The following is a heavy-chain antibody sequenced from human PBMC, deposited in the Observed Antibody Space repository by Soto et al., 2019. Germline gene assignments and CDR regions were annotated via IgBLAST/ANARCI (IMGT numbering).Heavy chain of an antibody. J-gene: IGHJ4*02. Sequence: QVQLQESGPGLVKPSETLSLTCTVSGGSISSYYWTWIRQPPGKGLEWVGYVYYSGTTYYNPSLHIRVTISVDTYKNQFSLKVKSVTAADTAIYYCARAGSTWRYFFDYWGQGSLVTVSS. CDR3: ARAGSTWRYFFDY. V-gene: IGHV4-59*01. CDR1: GGSISSYY. D-gene: IGHD6-13*01. CDR2: VYYSGTT.